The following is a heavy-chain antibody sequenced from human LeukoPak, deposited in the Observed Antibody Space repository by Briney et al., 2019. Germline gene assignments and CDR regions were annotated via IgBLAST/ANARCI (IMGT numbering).Heavy chain of an antibody. CDR3: ARDAGSGWSSFDY. Sequence: SQTLSLTCAISGHSVSRNSAAWNWIRQSPSRGLELLGRTYYRSKWYNDYAVSMKSRITINPDTSKDQFSLQLNSVTPEDTAVYYCARDAGSGWSSFDYWGQGTLVTVSS. CDR2: TYYRSKWYN. J-gene: IGHJ4*02. CDR1: GHSVSRNSAA. V-gene: IGHV6-1*01. D-gene: IGHD6-19*01.